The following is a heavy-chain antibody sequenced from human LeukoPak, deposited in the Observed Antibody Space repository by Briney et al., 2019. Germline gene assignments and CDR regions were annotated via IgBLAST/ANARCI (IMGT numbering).Heavy chain of an antibody. V-gene: IGHV4-30-2*01. CDR3: GRGLGYCSGGSCYAKMYNWFDP. J-gene: IGHJ5*02. D-gene: IGHD2-15*01. Sequence: SQTLSLTCAVSGGSISSGGYSWSWIRPPPGKGLEWIRYIYHSGSTYYNPSLKSRITISVDRSKNQFSLKLSSVTAADTAVYYCGRGLGYCSGGSCYAKMYNWFDPWGQGTLVTVSS. CDR2: IYHSGST. CDR1: GGSISSGGYS.